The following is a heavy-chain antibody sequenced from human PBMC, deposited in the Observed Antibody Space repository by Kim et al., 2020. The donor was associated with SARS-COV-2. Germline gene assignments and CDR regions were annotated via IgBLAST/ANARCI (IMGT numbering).Heavy chain of an antibody. D-gene: IGHD6-19*01. Sequence: GGSLRLSCTTSGFTFFGHAMSWVRQAPGKGLEWVSSIDGSDGTTYYVDSVKGRFSISRDDSRNTLYLQMSGLRTDDTATYYCPNGGWGWIWGYWGRGAMV. J-gene: IGHJ4*01. CDR1: GFTFFGHA. CDR3: PNGGWGWIWGY. V-gene: IGHV3-23*01. CDR2: IDGSDGTT.